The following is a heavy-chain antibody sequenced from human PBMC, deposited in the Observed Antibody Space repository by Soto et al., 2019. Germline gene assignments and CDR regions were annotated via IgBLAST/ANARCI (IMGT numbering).Heavy chain of an antibody. CDR3: ARDGCSGSNCLNWFDP. D-gene: IGHD2-15*01. V-gene: IGHV3-48*01. Sequence: EVQLVESGGGLVQPGGSLRLSCAASGFTFSSYSMNWVGQAPGKGLEWVSYISSSSTTKYYAASVKGRFTISRDNAKNSLYLQMNSLRAEDTAVYYCARDGCSGSNCLNWFDPWGQGTLVTVSS. CDR2: ISSSSTTK. CDR1: GFTFSSYS. J-gene: IGHJ5*02.